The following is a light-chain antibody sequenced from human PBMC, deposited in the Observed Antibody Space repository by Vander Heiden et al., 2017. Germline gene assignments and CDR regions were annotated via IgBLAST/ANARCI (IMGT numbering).Light chain of an antibody. Sequence: DFVMTQSPDSLAVSLGERATINCKPSQSVLYSSNNKNYLAWYQQKPGHPPKLLIYWASTRESGVPDRFSGSGSGTDFTLTISNLQAEDAAVYFCHQYYTVPLTFGGGTKVEIK. CDR1: QSVLYSSNNKNY. J-gene: IGKJ4*01. CDR2: WAS. CDR3: HQYYTVPLT. V-gene: IGKV4-1*01.